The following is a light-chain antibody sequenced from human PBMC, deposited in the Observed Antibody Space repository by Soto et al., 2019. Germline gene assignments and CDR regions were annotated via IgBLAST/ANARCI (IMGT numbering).Light chain of an antibody. CDR2: ANT. CDR1: SSNIGAGYD. J-gene: IGLJ2*01. V-gene: IGLV1-40*01. CDR3: QSYDSSLSGSVL. Sequence: QSVLTQPPSVSGAPGQRVTISCTGSSSNIGAGYDVHWYQQLPGTAPKLLIYANTNRPSGVPDRFSSSKSGTSASLAITGLQAEDETDYYCQSYDSSLSGSVLFGGGTKLTVL.